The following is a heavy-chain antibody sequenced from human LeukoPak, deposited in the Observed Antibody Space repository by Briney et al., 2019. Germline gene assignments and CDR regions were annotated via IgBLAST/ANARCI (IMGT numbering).Heavy chain of an antibody. CDR1: GFTFSSYA. D-gene: IGHD3-10*01. CDR3: AKGGSFMVRGVSPPTRYYYYYMDV. J-gene: IGHJ6*03. V-gene: IGHV3-23*01. Sequence: GGSLRLSCAASGFTFSSYAMSWVRQAPGKGLEWVSAISGSGGSTYYADSVKGRFTISRDNSKNTLYLQMNSLRAEDTAVYYCAKGGSFMVRGVSPPTRYYYYYMDVWGKGTTVTVSS. CDR2: ISGSGGST.